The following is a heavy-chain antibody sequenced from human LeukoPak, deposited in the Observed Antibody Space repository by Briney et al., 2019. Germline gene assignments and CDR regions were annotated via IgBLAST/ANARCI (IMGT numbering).Heavy chain of an antibody. CDR2: ISWDGGST. V-gene: IGHV3-43D*03. D-gene: IGHD3-10*01. J-gene: IGHJ4*02. CDR3: AKDTALYGSGSPHY. CDR1: GFTFDDYA. Sequence: GGSLRLSCAASGFTFDDYAMHWVRQAPGKGLEWVSLISWDGGSTYYADSVKGRFTISRDNSKNSLYLQMNSLRAEGTALYYCAKDTALYGSGSPHYWGQGTLVTVSS.